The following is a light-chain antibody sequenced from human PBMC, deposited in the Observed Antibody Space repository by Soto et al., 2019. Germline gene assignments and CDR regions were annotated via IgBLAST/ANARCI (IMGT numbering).Light chain of an antibody. Sequence: QSALTQPASVSGSPGQSITISCTGTSSDVGGYNYVSWYQQHPGKAAKLMIYEVRNRPSGVSNRFSGSKSGDTASLTISGLQAEDEADYYCTSYTSSSTWVFGGGTKLTVL. CDR1: SSDVGGYNY. CDR3: TSYTSSSTWV. CDR2: EVR. J-gene: IGLJ3*02. V-gene: IGLV2-14*01.